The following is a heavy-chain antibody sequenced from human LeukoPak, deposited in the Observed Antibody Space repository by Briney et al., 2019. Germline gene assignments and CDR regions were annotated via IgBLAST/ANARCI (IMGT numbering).Heavy chain of an antibody. V-gene: IGHV4-59*01. D-gene: IGHD3-22*01. CDR2: IYYSGST. CDR1: GGSISSYY. J-gene: IGHJ5*02. CDR3: ARDYDGLDP. Sequence: SETLSLTCTVSGGSISSYYWSWIRQPPGKELEWIGYIYYSGSTNYNPSLKSRVTISVDTSKNQFSLKLSSVTAADTAVYYCARDYDGLDPWGQGTLVTVSS.